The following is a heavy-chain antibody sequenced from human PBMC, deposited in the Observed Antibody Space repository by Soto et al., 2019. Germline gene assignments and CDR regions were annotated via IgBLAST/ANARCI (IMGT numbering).Heavy chain of an antibody. V-gene: IGHV3-33*06. CDR3: AKYYDSSGYYTFDY. CDR1: GFTFSSYG. D-gene: IGHD3-22*01. J-gene: IGHJ4*02. Sequence: GGSLRLSCAASGFTFSSYGMHWVRQAPGKGLEWVAVIWYDGSNKYYADSVKGRFTISRDNSKNTLYLQMNSLRAEDTAVYYCAKYYDSSGYYTFDYWGQGTLVTVSS. CDR2: IWYDGSNK.